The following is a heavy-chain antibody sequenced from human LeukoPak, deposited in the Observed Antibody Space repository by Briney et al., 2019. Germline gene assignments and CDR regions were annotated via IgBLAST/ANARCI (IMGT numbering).Heavy chain of an antibody. CDR2: ISSSGSTI. J-gene: IGHJ4*02. V-gene: IGHV3-11*04. CDR1: GFTFSDYY. Sequence: KPGGSLRLSCAASGFTFSDYYMSWIRQAPGKGLEWVSYISSSGSTIYYADSVKGRFTVSRDNAKNSLYLQMSSLRAEDTAVYYCARDGLVYATHLSDYWGQGTLVTVSS. D-gene: IGHD2-8*01. CDR3: ARDGLVYATHLSDY.